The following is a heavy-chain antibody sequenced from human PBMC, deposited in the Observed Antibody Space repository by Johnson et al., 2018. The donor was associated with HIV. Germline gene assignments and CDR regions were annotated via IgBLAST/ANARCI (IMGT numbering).Heavy chain of an antibody. D-gene: IGHD3-3*01. V-gene: IGHV3-30*04. CDR2: VADDGGYK. CDR3: TRDPYFSDAFDI. Sequence: VQLVESGGGLVQPGRSLRLSCAGSGFTFSSFAIHWVRQAPGKGLEWVAVVADDGGYKDYADSVKGRFTVSRDNSRDTLYLQMNSLRSEDTAVYYCTRDPYFSDAFDIWGQGTMVTVFS. J-gene: IGHJ3*02. CDR1: GFTFSSFA.